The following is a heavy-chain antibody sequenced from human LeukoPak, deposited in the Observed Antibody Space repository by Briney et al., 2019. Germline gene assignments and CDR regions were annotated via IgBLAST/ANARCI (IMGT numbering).Heavy chain of an antibody. V-gene: IGHV4-39*07. Sequence: GSLRLSCAASGFTFSSYSMNWVRQPPGKGLEGIGSIYYSLSTYYNPSLKRLVTISVDTSKNQFSLKLSSVTAAVTAVYYCARASYYYDARSPHDAFDIWGQGTMVTVSS. CDR2: IYYSLST. J-gene: IGHJ3*02. CDR1: GFTFSSYS. D-gene: IGHD3-22*01. CDR3: ARASYYYDARSPHDAFDI.